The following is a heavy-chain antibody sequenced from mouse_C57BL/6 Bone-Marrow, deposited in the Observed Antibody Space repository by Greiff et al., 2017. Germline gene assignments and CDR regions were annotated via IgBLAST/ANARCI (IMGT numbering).Heavy chain of an antibody. Sequence: QVQLHQPGAELVKPGASVKLSCKASGYTFTSYWMQWVKQRPGQGLEWIGEIDPSDSYTNYNQKFKGKATLTVDTSSSTAYMQLSSLTSEDSAVYYCARWRDGYSYWYFDVWGTGTTVTVSS. V-gene: IGHV1-50*01. D-gene: IGHD2-3*01. CDR1: GYTFTSYW. J-gene: IGHJ1*03. CDR3: ARWRDGYSYWYFDV. CDR2: IDPSDSYT.